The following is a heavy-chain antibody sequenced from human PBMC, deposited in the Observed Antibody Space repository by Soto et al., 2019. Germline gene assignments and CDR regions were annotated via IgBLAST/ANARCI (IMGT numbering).Heavy chain of an antibody. CDR3: AKVGVTTSSAYYYGMDV. J-gene: IGHJ6*02. V-gene: IGHV3-23*01. Sequence: PVGSLRLSCAASGFTFSSYAMSWVRQAPGKGLEWVSAISGSGGSTYYADSVKGRFTISRGNSKNTLYLQMNSLRAEDTAVYYCAKVGVTTSSAYYYGMDVWGQGTTVTVSS. CDR2: ISGSGGST. CDR1: GFTFSSYA. D-gene: IGHD4-4*01.